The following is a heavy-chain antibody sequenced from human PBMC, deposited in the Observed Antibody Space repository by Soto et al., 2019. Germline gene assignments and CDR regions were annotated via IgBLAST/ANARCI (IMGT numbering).Heavy chain of an antibody. Sequence: PSETLSLTCAVSGGSISSGGYSWGWIRQPPGKGLEWIGYIQHGGSTYYNPSLKSRVTISVDRSKNQFSLKLTSVTAADTAVYYCARAHYGDYGYGMDVWGQGTTVTVSS. J-gene: IGHJ6*02. D-gene: IGHD4-17*01. V-gene: IGHV4-30-2*01. CDR2: IQHGGST. CDR1: GGSISSGGYS. CDR3: ARAHYGDYGYGMDV.